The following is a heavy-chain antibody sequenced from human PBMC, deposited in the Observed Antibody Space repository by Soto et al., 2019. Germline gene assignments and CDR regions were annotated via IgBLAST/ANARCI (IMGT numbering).Heavy chain of an antibody. CDR1: GFTFSSYW. Sequence: EVQLVESGGGLVQPGGSLRLSCAASGFTFSSYWMHWVRQAPGKGLVWVSRINSDGSSTSYADSVKGRFTISRDNAKNTLYLQMNSLRAEDTAVYYCARAADFWSGSYLYFDLWGRGTLVTVSS. CDR3: ARAADFWSGSYLYFDL. D-gene: IGHD3-3*01. J-gene: IGHJ2*01. V-gene: IGHV3-74*01. CDR2: INSDGSST.